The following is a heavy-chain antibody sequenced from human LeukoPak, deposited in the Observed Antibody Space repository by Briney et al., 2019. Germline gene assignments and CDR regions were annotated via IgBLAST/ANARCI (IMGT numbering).Heavy chain of an antibody. D-gene: IGHD5-18*01. CDR1: GGSISSYY. CDR3: ARREYSYGSVNWFDP. CDR2: IYYSGST. V-gene: IGHV4-59*08. Sequence: PSETLSLTCTVSGGSISSYYWSWIRQPPGKGLEWIGYIYYSGSTNYNPSLKSRVTISVDTSKNQFSLKLSSVTAADTAVYHCARREYSYGSVNWFDPWGQGTLVTVSS. J-gene: IGHJ5*02.